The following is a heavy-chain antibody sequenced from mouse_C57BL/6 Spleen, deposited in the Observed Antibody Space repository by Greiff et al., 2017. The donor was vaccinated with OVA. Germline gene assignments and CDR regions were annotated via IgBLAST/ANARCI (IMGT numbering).Heavy chain of an antibody. J-gene: IGHJ4*01. CDR3: ARWYDWGDYAMDY. D-gene: IGHD2-4*01. Sequence: EVQLQQSGPELVKPGASVKISCKASGYTFTDYYMNWVKQSHGKSLEWIGDINPNNGGTSYNQKFKGKATLTVDKSSSTAYMELRSLTSEDSAVYYCARWYDWGDYAMDYWGQGTSVTVSS. CDR1: GYTFTDYY. CDR2: INPNNGGT. V-gene: IGHV1-26*01.